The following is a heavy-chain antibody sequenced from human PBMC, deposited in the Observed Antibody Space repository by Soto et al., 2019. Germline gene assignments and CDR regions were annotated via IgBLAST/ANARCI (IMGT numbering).Heavy chain of an antibody. CDR1: GGTFSRYA. V-gene: IGHV1-69*01. CDR3: ARRLRWSQQGWFDP. CDR2: IIPIFGTA. Sequence: QVQLVQSGAEVKKPGSSVKVSCKASGGTFSRYAISWVRQAPGQGLEWMGGIIPIFGTANYAQKFQGRVTITADESTSTAYMELSSLRSEDTAVYYCARRLRWSQQGWFDPWGQGTLVTVSS. D-gene: IGHD4-17*01. J-gene: IGHJ5*02.